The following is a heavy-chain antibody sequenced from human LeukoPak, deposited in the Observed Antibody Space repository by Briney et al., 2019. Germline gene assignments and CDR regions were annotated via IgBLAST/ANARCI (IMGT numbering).Heavy chain of an antibody. CDR1: GYTFTGYY. Sequence: ASVKVSCKASGYTFTGYYMHWVRQAPGQGLEWMGWINPNSGGTNYAQKFQGRVTMTTDTSISTAYMDLSRLTSDDTAVYYCAREGCSTSNCHVIGDDKWFDPWGQGTLVTVSS. V-gene: IGHV1-2*02. CDR3: AREGCSTSNCHVIGDDKWFDP. J-gene: IGHJ5*02. D-gene: IGHD2-2*01. CDR2: INPNSGGT.